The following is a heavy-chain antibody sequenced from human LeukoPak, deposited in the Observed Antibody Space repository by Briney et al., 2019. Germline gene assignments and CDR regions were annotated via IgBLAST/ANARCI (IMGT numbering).Heavy chain of an antibody. CDR1: GDSITSTY. J-gene: IGHJ5*02. V-gene: IGHV4-59*08. Sequence: SETLSLTCTVSGDSITSTYWSWIRQPPGEGLEWIGYIYYSGSTNYNPSLKSRVTISVDTSKNQFSLKLSSVTAADTAVYYCASGHPYYGSCSYYLSWFDPWGQGTLVTVSS. D-gene: IGHD3-10*01. CDR3: ASGHPYYGSCSYYLSWFDP. CDR2: IYYSGST.